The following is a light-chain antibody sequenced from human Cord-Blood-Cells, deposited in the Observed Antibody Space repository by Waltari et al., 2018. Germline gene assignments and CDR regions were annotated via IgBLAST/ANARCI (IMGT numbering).Light chain of an antibody. V-gene: IGKV2-28*01. CDR1: QSLLHSNGYNY. CDR2: LGS. Sequence: DIVMTQSPLSLPVTPGEPASISCRSSQSLLHSNGYNYLDWYLQKPGQSPQLLIYLGSNRASGVTDRFSGSGSGTDLTLKISRVEAEDVRVYYCMQALQTPLTFGGGTKVEIK. J-gene: IGKJ4*01. CDR3: MQALQTPLT.